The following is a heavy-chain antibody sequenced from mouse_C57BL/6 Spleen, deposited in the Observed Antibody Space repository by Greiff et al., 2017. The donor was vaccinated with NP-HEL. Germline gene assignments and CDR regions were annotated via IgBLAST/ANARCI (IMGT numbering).Heavy chain of an antibody. D-gene: IGHD1-1*01. Sequence: VQLQQSGAELVKPGASVKISCKASGYAFSSYWMNWVKQRPGKGLEWIGQIYPGDGDTNYNGKFKGKATLTADTSSSTAYMQLSSLTSENSAVYFCARSVYGSSYEGAYYFDYWGQGTTLTVSS. CDR3: ARSVYGSSYEGAYYFDY. J-gene: IGHJ2*01. CDR1: GYAFSSYW. CDR2: IYPGDGDT. V-gene: IGHV1-80*01.